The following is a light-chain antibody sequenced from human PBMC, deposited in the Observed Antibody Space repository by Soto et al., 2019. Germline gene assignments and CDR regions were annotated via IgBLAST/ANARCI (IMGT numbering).Light chain of an antibody. CDR1: QSVSFK. CDR2: SSS. Sequence: ETVMAQSPATLSVSPGETVTLSCRASQSVSFKLAWYQQKTREAPRLLIHSSSTRATAIPARFSGSGSATEFTLTIISLQSEDSAVYYCQQYNNWPPITFGQGTRLEIK. CDR3: QQYNNWPPIT. J-gene: IGKJ5*01. V-gene: IGKV3-15*01.